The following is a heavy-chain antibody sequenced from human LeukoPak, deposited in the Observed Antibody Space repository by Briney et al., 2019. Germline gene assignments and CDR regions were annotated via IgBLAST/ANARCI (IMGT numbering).Heavy chain of an antibody. D-gene: IGHD6-19*01. CDR3: AKSPSGFPVRLAFDI. V-gene: IGHV3-23*01. CDR2: ISGSGGST. J-gene: IGHJ3*02. CDR1: GFAFSSYA. Sequence: GGSLRLSCAASGFAFSSYAMSWVRQAPGKGLEWVSAISGSGGSTYYADSVKGRFTISRDNSKNTLYLQMNSLRAEDTAVYYCAKSPSGFPVRLAFDIWGQGTMVTVSS.